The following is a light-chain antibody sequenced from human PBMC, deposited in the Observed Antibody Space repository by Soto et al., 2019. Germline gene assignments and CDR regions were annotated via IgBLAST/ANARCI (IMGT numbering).Light chain of an antibody. Sequence: EVVLTQSPGTLSLSPGERATLSCRANQSVSSSYLAWYQQKPGQAPRLLIYEASTSATGIPDRFSGSGSGADFTLTISSPEPEDFPVYYCQQYGNSLYTFGQGTNLEIK. CDR2: EAS. V-gene: IGKV3-20*01. CDR1: QSVSSSY. CDR3: QQYGNSLYT. J-gene: IGKJ2*01.